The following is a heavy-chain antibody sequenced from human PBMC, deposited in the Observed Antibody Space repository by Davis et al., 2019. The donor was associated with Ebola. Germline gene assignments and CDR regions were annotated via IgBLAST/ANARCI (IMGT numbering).Heavy chain of an antibody. Sequence: PGGSLRLSCAASGFTFSSYSMNWVRQAPGKGLEWVSSISSSSSYIYYADSVKGRFTISRDNAKNSLYLQMNSLRAEDTAVYYCARDRGYCTGGVCSILWVFDYWGQGTLVTVSS. J-gene: IGHJ4*02. D-gene: IGHD2-8*02. CDR1: GFTFSSYS. V-gene: IGHV3-21*01. CDR3: ARDRGYCTGGVCSILWVFDY. CDR2: ISSSSSYI.